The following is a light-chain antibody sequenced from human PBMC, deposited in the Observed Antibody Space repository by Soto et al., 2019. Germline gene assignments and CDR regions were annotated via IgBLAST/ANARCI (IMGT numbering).Light chain of an antibody. Sequence: EIVLTQSPGTLSLSPGERATLSCRASQSVSNSYLAWYQQKPGQGPRLLIYGASSRATGIPDRFSGSGSGTDFTLTISRLEPEDFAVYYCQQHGSSPITFGQGTRLEIK. CDR1: QSVSNSY. V-gene: IGKV3-20*01. J-gene: IGKJ5*01. CDR3: QQHGSSPIT. CDR2: GAS.